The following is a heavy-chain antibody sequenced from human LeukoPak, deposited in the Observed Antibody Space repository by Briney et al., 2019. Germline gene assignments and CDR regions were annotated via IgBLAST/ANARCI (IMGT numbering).Heavy chain of an antibody. V-gene: IGHV4-30-2*01. J-gene: IGHJ5*02. D-gene: IGHD6-25*01. CDR1: GSSISSGGYS. CDR3: ARAERPYWFDP. CDR2: IYHSGST. Sequence: PSETLSLTCAVAGSSISSGGYSLSWIRQPPGKGLEWIGYIYHSGSTYYNPSLKSRVTISVDRSKNQFSLKLSSVTAADTAVYYCARAERPYWFDPWGQGTLVTVSS.